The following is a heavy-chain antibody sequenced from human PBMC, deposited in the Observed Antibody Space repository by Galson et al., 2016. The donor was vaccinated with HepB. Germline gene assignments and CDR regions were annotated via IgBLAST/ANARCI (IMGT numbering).Heavy chain of an antibody. CDR2: VSGSGTTT. Sequence: SLRLSCATSGFSFSDYNMCWVRQAPGKGLEWLSYVSGSGTTTYYADSVKGRFTISRDNVKNSLDLKMNSLRVEDTAVYYCKREPPAAAAGTWGWGQGTLVTVSS. D-gene: IGHD6-13*01. V-gene: IGHV3-11*01. CDR3: KREPPAAAAGTWG. J-gene: IGHJ4*02. CDR1: GFSFSDYN.